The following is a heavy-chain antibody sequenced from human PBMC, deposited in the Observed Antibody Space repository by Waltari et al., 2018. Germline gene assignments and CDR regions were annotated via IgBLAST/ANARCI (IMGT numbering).Heavy chain of an antibody. D-gene: IGHD3-3*01. V-gene: IGHV4-59*08. CDR2: MSSSGNT. J-gene: IGHJ6*02. Sequence: QVLLQESGPGLVKSSETLTLTCSVSVYSISRYYWSWIRLAPGKGREWFGYMSSSGNTKYNPSLKSRVTISVDTSKSQLLLRLRSVTASDTAVYYCARHYGMVVDYYYYYGLDVWGQGTTVTVS. CDR3: ARHYGMVVDYYYYYGLDV. CDR1: VYSISRYY.